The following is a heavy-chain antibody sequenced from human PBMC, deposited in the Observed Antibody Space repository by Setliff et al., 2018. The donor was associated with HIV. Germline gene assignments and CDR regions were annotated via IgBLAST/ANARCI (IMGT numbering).Heavy chain of an antibody. CDR3: ARGAELLWFGELHNIPYFDY. V-gene: IGHV4-59*01. Sequence: PSETLSLTCTVSGGSISSYYWSWIRQPPGKGLEWIGYIYYSGSTNYNPSLKSRVTISVDTSKNQFSLKLSSVTAADTAVYYCARGAELLWFGELHNIPYFDYWGQGTLVTVYS. CDR2: IYYSGST. CDR1: GGSISSYY. D-gene: IGHD3-10*01. J-gene: IGHJ4*02.